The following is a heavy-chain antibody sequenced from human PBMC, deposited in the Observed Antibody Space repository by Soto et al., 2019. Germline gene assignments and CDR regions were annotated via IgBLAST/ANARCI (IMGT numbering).Heavy chain of an antibody. CDR2: IYPSGRA. D-gene: IGHD5-18*01. V-gene: IGHV4-4*07. J-gene: IGHJ2*01. Sequence: QVQLQKSGPRLVTPSETLTLTCSLSGGSITNHYWGWIRQPPGKGLEFIGRIYPSGRAHYNPSLQSRVTMSVDTSKNQFSLKVNSVTAADTAIYYCARDYDVNTAVDYWYFDLWGRGTLVTVSS. CDR1: GGSITNHY. CDR3: ARDYDVNTAVDYWYFDL.